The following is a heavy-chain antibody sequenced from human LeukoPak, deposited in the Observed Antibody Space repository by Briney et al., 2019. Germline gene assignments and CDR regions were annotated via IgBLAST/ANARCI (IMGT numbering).Heavy chain of an antibody. V-gene: IGHV4-59*01. CDR3: ARGYCSGGSCYFPGWFDP. CDR1: GGSISSYY. D-gene: IGHD2-15*01. J-gene: IGHJ5*02. Sequence: PSETLSLTCTVPGGSISSYYWSSLRQPPGKGLERIGYIYYSGSTNYKPSLKSRVTISVDTSKTQSSLKLSSVTAADTAVYYCARGYCSGGSCYFPGWFDPWGQGTLVTVSS. CDR2: IYYSGST.